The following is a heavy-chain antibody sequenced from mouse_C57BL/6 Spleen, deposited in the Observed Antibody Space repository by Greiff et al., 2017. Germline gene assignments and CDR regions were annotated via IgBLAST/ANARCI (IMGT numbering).Heavy chain of an antibody. V-gene: IGHV1-69*01. D-gene: IGHD2-4*01. J-gene: IGHJ2*01. CDR1: GYTFTSYW. Sequence: QVQLQQSGAELVMPGASVKLSCKASGYTFTSYWMHWVKQRPGQGLEWIGEIDPSDSYTNYNQKFKGKSTLTVDKSSSTAYMQLSSLTSEDSAVYYCARKNYDYDRVYYFDYWGQGTTLTVSS. CDR3: ARKNYDYDRVYYFDY. CDR2: IDPSDSYT.